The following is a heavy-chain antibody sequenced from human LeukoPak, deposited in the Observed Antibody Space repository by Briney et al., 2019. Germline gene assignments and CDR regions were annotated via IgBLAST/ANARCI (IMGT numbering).Heavy chain of an antibody. Sequence: GGSLRLSCAASGFTFSNYSISWVRQAPGKGLEWVSGISRDGGTTDYADSVKGRFTISRDNSKNTLFLQMNSLRAEDTAVYYCARQTRYPFDYWGQGTLVTVSS. J-gene: IGHJ4*02. CDR3: ARQTRYPFDY. D-gene: IGHD1-1*01. CDR1: GFTFSNYS. V-gene: IGHV3-23*01. CDR2: ISRDGGTT.